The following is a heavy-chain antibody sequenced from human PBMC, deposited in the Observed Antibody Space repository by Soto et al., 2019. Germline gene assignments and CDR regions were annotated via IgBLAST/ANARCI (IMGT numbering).Heavy chain of an antibody. V-gene: IGHV3-23*01. CDR3: AGGLDY. J-gene: IGHJ4*02. D-gene: IGHD2-15*01. CDR2: IDGIGSST. Sequence: EVQLLESGGGLVQPGRSLRLSCAASGFTFSNYGMKWVRQAPGKGLEWVSGIDGIGSSTYYADSVTGRFTSSRANSKNTLFLQMNSLRAEDTALYYCAGGLDYWGQGTLVTVSS. CDR1: GFTFSNYG.